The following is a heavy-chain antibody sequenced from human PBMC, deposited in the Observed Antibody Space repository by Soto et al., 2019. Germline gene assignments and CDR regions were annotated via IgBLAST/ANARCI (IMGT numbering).Heavy chain of an antibody. CDR2: VSGSGGST. J-gene: IGHJ5*02. CDR1: AFTFSSYA. V-gene: IGHV3-23*01. CDR3: ARDGVVVTARFNWFDP. D-gene: IGHD2-21*02. Sequence: EVLLLESGGGLVQPGGSLRLSCAASAFTFSSYAMSWVRQAPGKGLEWVSTVSGSGGSTYYADSVKGRFTISRDNSKNTLYLQMYSLRAEDTAVYYCARDGVVVTARFNWFDPWGQGTLVTVSS.